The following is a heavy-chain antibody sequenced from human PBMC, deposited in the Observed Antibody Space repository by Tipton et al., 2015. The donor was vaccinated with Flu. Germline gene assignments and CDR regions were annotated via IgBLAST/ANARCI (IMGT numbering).Heavy chain of an antibody. CDR3: AKDGGGGDPGNWYFDL. Sequence: SLRLSCAASGFTFSSYAMSWVRQAPGKGLEWVSAISGSGGSTYYADSVKGRFTISRDNPKNTLYLQMNSLRAEDTAVYYCAKDGGGGDPGNWYFDLWGRGTLVTVSS. CDR2: ISGSGGST. CDR1: GFTFSSYA. V-gene: IGHV3-23*01. D-gene: IGHD2-21*01. J-gene: IGHJ2*01.